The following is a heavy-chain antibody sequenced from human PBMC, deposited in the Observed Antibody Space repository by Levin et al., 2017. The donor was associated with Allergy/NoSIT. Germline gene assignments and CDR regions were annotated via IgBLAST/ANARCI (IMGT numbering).Heavy chain of an antibody. V-gene: IGHV3-30*18. D-gene: IGHD1-14*01. Sequence: QAGESLKISCAASGFTFSSYAMHWVRQAPGKGLEWVAFISYDGSDKYYAESVKGRFTISRDDSKNTLYLQMYSLRAEDTAAYYCAKEGPGRDFDYWGQGTLVAVSS. CDR3: AKEGPGRDFDY. J-gene: IGHJ4*02. CDR2: ISYDGSDK. CDR1: GFTFSSYA.